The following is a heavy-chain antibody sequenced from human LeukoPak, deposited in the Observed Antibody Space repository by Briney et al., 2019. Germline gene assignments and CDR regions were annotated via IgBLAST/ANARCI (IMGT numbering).Heavy chain of an antibody. J-gene: IGHJ4*02. Sequence: GESLRVSCAASGFSFKDYPMTWVRQAPGKGLEWVALISYHGDITYYADSVKGRFTLSRDNSKTTLFLQLNSLRAEDTAVYYCARDSTYYYDSGSSGPHYFDFWGQGTLVTVSS. CDR2: ISYHGDIT. CDR3: ARDSTYYYDSGSSGPHYFDF. CDR1: GFSFKDYP. D-gene: IGHD3-10*01. V-gene: IGHV3-30*01.